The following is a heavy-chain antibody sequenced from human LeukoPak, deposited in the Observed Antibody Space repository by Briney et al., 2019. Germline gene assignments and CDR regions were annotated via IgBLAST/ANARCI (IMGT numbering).Heavy chain of an antibody. D-gene: IGHD2-21*02. CDR3: ARAVTVVTRGGLVFDY. CDR1: GFTFSSCA. J-gene: IGHJ4*02. Sequence: GGSLRLSCAASGFTFSSCAMSWVRQAPGKGLEWVSGISDGGGTTNYADAVKGRFTISRDNAKNSLFLQMNSLRDEDTSVYYCARAVTVVTRGGLVFDYWGQGTLVTVSS. CDR2: ISDGGGTT. V-gene: IGHV3-23*01.